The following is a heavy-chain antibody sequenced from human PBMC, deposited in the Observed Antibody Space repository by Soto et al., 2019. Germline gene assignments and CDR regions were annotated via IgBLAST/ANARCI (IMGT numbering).Heavy chain of an antibody. V-gene: IGHV3-23*01. D-gene: IGHD3-3*01. CDR1: GFTFSSYA. J-gene: IGHJ6*02. CDR2: ISGSGGST. Sequence: AWGSLRLSCAASGFTFSSYAIILVRQSAVKWLEWVSAISGSGGSTYYADSVKGRFTISRDNSKNTLYLQMNSLRAEDTAVYYCAKGEAIFGVVTDYGMDVWGQGTTVTISS. CDR3: AKGEAIFGVVTDYGMDV.